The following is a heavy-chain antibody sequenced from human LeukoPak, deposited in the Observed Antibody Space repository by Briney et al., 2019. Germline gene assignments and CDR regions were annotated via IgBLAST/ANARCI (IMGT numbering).Heavy chain of an antibody. CDR3: ALSSSWYYSDY. Sequence: ASVKVSCKASGYTFNSYGISWVRQAPGQGLEWMGWISAYNGNTNYAQKLQGRVTMTTDTSTSTAYMELRSLRSDDTAVCYCALSSSWYYSDYWGQGTLVTVSS. CDR2: ISAYNGNT. D-gene: IGHD6-13*01. V-gene: IGHV1-18*01. J-gene: IGHJ4*02. CDR1: GYTFNSYG.